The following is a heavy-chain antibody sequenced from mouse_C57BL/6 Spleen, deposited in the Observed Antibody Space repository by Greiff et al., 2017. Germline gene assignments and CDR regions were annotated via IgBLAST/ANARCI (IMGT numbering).Heavy chain of an antibody. V-gene: IGHV1-4*01. Sequence: QVQLQQSGAELARPGASVKMSCKASGYTFTSYTMHWVKQRPGQGLEWIGYINPSSGYTKYNQKFKDKATLTADKSSSTAYMQLSSLTSEDSAVYYCARLHYYGSRNYAMDYWGQGTSVTVAS. D-gene: IGHD1-1*01. CDR1: GYTFTSYT. J-gene: IGHJ4*01. CDR3: ARLHYYGSRNYAMDY. CDR2: INPSSGYT.